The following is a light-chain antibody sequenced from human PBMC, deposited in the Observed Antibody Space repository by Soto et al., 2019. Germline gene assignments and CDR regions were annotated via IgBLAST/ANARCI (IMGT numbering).Light chain of an antibody. CDR2: GNS. Sequence: QSVLTQPPSVSGAPGQRVTISCTGSSSNIGAGYDVHWYQQLPGTAPKLLINGNSNRPSGVPDRFSGSKSGTSASLAITGLQAEYEADYYCQSYDRSLSAVFGGGTKVTVL. J-gene: IGLJ2*01. CDR3: QSYDRSLSAV. CDR1: SSNIGAGYD. V-gene: IGLV1-40*01.